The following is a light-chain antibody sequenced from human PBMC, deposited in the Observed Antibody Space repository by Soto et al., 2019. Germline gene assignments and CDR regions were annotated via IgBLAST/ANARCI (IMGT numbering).Light chain of an antibody. V-gene: IGKV1-5*03. CDR2: KAS. Sequence: DIQMTQSPSTLSASVGDRVTITCRASQDINIWLAWYQQKPGKAPKLLIYKASTLERGVPSRFIGSRSQTDVPLATSSLQPDDFATYCCQQYSSASHTFGQGTRLHIK. J-gene: IGKJ2*01. CDR1: QDINIW. CDR3: QQYSSASHT.